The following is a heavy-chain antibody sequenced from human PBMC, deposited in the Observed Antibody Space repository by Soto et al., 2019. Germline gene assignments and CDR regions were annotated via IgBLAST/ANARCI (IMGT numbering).Heavy chain of an antibody. CDR3: ARVEHRWYYYDSSGYSKKKFDAFDI. V-gene: IGHV3-30-3*01. Sequence: GGSLRLSCAASGSTFSSYAMHWVRQAPGKGLEWVAVISYDGSNKYYADSVKGRFTISRDNSKNTLYLQMNSLRAEDTAVYYCARVEHRWYYYDSSGYSKKKFDAFDIWGQGTMVTVSS. CDR1: GSTFSSYA. J-gene: IGHJ3*02. D-gene: IGHD3-22*01. CDR2: ISYDGSNK.